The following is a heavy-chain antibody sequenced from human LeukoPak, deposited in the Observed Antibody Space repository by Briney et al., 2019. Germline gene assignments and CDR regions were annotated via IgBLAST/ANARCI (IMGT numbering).Heavy chain of an antibody. CDR3: AREDLVATILGQPPYYFDY. CDR1: GFTFTTYS. D-gene: IGHD5-12*01. CDR2: ISSSSTTI. V-gene: IGHV3-48*04. J-gene: IGHJ4*02. Sequence: GGSLRLSCAASGFTFTTYSMNWVRQAPGKGLEWISYISSSSTTIFYADSVKGRFTISRDNAKNSLYLQMSSLRAEDTAVYYCAREDLVATILGQPPYYFDYWGQGTLVTVSS.